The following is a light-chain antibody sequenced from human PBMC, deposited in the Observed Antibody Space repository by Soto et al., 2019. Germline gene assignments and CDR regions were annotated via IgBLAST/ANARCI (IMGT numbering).Light chain of an antibody. CDR3: QQYGSSPWK. CDR2: GAS. Sequence: IVLPHSPATLSFSPFERSTLSFMSSQSVSSSYLGWYQQKPGRAPRLLIYGASSRATGIPGRFSGSGSGTDFTLTISRLEPEDFAVYYCQQYGSSPWKFGQGTKVDIK. V-gene: IGKV3-20*01. CDR1: QSVSSSY. J-gene: IGKJ1*01.